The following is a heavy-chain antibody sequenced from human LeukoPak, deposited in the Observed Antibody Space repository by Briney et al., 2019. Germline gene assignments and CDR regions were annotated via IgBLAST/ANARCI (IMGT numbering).Heavy chain of an antibody. J-gene: IGHJ3*02. CDR1: GYTFTGYY. Sequence: ASVKVSCKASGYTFTGYYMHWVRQAPGQGLEWMGWINPNSGGTNYAQKFQGRVTMTRDTSISTAYMELSRLRSDDTAVYYCASATYYYGSGSYSGAFDIWGQGTMVTVSS. CDR2: INPNSGGT. V-gene: IGHV1-2*02. CDR3: ASATYYYGSGSYSGAFDI. D-gene: IGHD3-10*01.